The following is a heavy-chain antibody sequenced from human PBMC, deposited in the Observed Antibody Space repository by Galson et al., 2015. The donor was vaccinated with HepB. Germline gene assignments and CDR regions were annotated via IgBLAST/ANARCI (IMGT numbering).Heavy chain of an antibody. J-gene: IGHJ4*02. D-gene: IGHD3-10*01. CDR3: ARDLLLRQKGGYYGSGSLPGY. CDR1: GGSIRSRSYY. V-gene: IGHV4-39*07. CDR2: ISYSGST. Sequence: CTVSGGSIRSRSYYWGWIRQPPGKGLEWIGSISYSGSTYYNPSLKSRVTISVDTSKNQFSLKLSSVTAADTAVYYCARDLLLRQKGGYYGSGSLPGYWGQGTLVTVSS.